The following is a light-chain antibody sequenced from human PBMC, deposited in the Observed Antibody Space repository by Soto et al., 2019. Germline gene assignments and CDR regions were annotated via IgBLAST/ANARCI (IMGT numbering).Light chain of an antibody. Sequence: DIQMTQSPSSLSASVGDRVTITCQASQDISNYLNWYQQKPGKARKLLIYDASNLETGVPSRFSGSGSGTDFTFTISSLQPEDIATYYCQQYDNLPPFTFGQGTKLEIK. V-gene: IGKV1-33*01. J-gene: IGKJ2*01. CDR1: QDISNY. CDR3: QQYDNLPPFT. CDR2: DAS.